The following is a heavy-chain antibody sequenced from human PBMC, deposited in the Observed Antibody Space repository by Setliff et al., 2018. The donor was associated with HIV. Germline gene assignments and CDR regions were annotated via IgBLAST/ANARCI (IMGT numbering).Heavy chain of an antibody. CDR1: GGSFSGYY. Sequence: SETLSLTCAVYGGSFSGYYWSWIRQSPGKGLEWIGEINHNGSTNYNPSLKSRVTILGDTSKNQFSLKLSSVTAADTAVYYCARRAGSDYFTRFDYWGQGTLVTVSS. D-gene: IGHD3-10*01. CDR3: ARRAGSDYFTRFDY. J-gene: IGHJ4*02. CDR2: INHNGST. V-gene: IGHV4-34*01.